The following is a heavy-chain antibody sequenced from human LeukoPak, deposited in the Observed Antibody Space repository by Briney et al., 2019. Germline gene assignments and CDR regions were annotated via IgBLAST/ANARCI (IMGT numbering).Heavy chain of an antibody. D-gene: IGHD3-3*01. CDR3: AKEVEPLWSGYTWFDP. V-gene: IGHV3-23*01. Sequence: GGSLRLSCAASTFTFRNYAMSWVRQAPGKGLEWVSGIGGSGGSTFYADSVKGRFTISRDNSKNTMYLEMKSLRAEDTAIYYCAKEVEPLWSGYTWFDPWGQGALVTVSS. CDR1: TFTFRNYA. J-gene: IGHJ5*02. CDR2: IGGSGGST.